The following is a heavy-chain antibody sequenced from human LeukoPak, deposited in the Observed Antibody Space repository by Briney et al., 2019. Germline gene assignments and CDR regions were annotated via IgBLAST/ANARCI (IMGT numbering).Heavy chain of an antibody. CDR3: ARGLGITMFGVVTIRRFDP. CDR1: GGSISDYY. J-gene: IGHJ5*02. D-gene: IGHD3-3*01. V-gene: IGHV4-59*13. CDR2: IHNRGIT. Sequence: SETLSLTCTVSGGSISDYYWNWVRQPPGQGLEWLGSIHNRGITNYNSSLISPVTISVDSSKHQMSLKLSSVTAVDSAIYYCARGLGITMFGVVTIRRFDPWGQGILVTVSS.